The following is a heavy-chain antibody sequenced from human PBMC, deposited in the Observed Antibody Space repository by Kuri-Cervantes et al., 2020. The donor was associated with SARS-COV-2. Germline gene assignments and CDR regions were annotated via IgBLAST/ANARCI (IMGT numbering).Heavy chain of an antibody. Sequence: GESLKISCEASGFTFVSHAMRWVRQAPGKGLEWVAVVSYDGRTKFYADSVQGRFTISRDNSKNTLYLQMNSLRAEDTAVYYCAELGMGPVDYWGQGTLVTVSS. J-gene: IGHJ4*02. CDR2: VSYDGRTK. CDR3: AELGMGPVDY. CDR1: GFTFVSHA. V-gene: IGHV3-30*04. D-gene: IGHD7-27*01.